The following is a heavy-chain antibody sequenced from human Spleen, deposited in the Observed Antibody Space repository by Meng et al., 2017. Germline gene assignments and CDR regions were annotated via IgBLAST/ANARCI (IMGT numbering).Heavy chain of an antibody. J-gene: IGHJ4*02. Sequence: QVQLQQWGAGLLKPSEALSLTCAVFGGSFSGYYWSWIRQPPGKGLEWIGYIYYSGRTTYNPSLKSRLTMSADTSQNLVSLNLSSVTAADTAVYYCTRHESGGYFKYWGQGTLVTVSS. CDR3: TRHESGGYFKY. V-gene: IGHV4-34*11. CDR1: GGSFSGYY. D-gene: IGHD3-10*01. CDR2: IYYSGRT.